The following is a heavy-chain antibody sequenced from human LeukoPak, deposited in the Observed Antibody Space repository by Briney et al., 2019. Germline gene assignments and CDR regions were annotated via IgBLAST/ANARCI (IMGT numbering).Heavy chain of an antibody. J-gene: IGHJ4*02. CDR1: GGSISSYY. D-gene: IGHD6-13*01. Sequence: PSETLSLTCTVSGGSISSYYWSWIRQPPGKGLEWIGYIYYSGSTNYNPSLKSRVTISVDTSKNRFSLKRSSVTAADTAVYYCARGRGSSWYAEWGQGTLVTVSS. CDR3: ARGRGSSWYAE. V-gene: IGHV4-59*01. CDR2: IYYSGST.